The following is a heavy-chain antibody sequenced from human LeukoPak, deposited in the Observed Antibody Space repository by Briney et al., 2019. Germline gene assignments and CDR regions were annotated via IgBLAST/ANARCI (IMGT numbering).Heavy chain of an antibody. Sequence: GGSLRLSCAASGFTFSSYAMHWVRQAPGKVLGWVAVISYDGSNKYYADSVKGRFTISRDNSKNTRYLQMNSLRAEDTAVYYCARGQDGSGSRRYYFDYWGQGTLVTVSS. CDR3: ARGQDGSGSRRYYFDY. CDR2: ISYDGSNK. V-gene: IGHV3-30*04. D-gene: IGHD3-10*01. J-gene: IGHJ4*02. CDR1: GFTFSSYA.